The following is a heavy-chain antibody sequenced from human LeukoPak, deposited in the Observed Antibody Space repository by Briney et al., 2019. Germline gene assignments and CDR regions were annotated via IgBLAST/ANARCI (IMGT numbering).Heavy chain of an antibody. Sequence: SVKVSCKASGGTFSSYAISWVRQAPGQGLEWMGRIIPILGIANYAQKFQGRVTITADKSTSTAYMELSSLRSEDTAVYYCARDRYSSGWYQPDNDYWGQGTLATVSS. CDR2: IIPILGIA. CDR1: GGTFSSYA. J-gene: IGHJ4*02. V-gene: IGHV1-69*04. D-gene: IGHD6-19*01. CDR3: ARDRYSSGWYQPDNDY.